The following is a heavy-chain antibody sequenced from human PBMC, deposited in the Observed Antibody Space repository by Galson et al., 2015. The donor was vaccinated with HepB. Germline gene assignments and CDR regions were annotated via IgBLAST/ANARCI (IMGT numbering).Heavy chain of an antibody. CDR1: GDSVSSNSAA. V-gene: IGHV6-1*01. CDR2: TYYRSKWYR. D-gene: IGHD6-6*01. Sequence: CAISGDSVSSNSAAWNWIRQSPSRGLEWLGRTYYRSKWYRDYAVSLKSRITINPDTSKNQFSLQLNSVTPEDTAVYYCARGHSSSSDFWGQGTLVTVSS. CDR3: ARGHSSSSDF. J-gene: IGHJ4*02.